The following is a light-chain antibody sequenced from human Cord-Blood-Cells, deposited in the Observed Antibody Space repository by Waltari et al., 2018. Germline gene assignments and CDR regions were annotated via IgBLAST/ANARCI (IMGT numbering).Light chain of an antibody. Sequence: EIVMTQSPATLSVSPGERATLSCRASQGVRSTLAWYQQKTGQAPRLLIYGASTRATGIPARFSGSGSGTEFTLTISSLQSEDFAVYYCQQYNNWPRTFGQGTKVEIK. CDR3: QQYNNWPRT. CDR2: GAS. CDR1: QGVRST. J-gene: IGKJ1*01. V-gene: IGKV3-15*01.